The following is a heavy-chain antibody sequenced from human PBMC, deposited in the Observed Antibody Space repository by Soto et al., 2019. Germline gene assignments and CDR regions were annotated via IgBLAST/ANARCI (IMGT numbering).Heavy chain of an antibody. CDR2: ISGSSDHT. CDR1: GFTFSNYA. J-gene: IGHJ4*02. V-gene: IGHV3-23*01. Sequence: GGSLRLSCAASGFTFSNYALSWVRQAPGKGLEWVSAISGSSDHTFYADSVKGRFAISRDNSKSTLYLQVNSLRAEDTAVYYCAKATYSSGWRYYFDFWGQGTQVTVSS. CDR3: AKATYSSGWRYYFDF. D-gene: IGHD6-19*01.